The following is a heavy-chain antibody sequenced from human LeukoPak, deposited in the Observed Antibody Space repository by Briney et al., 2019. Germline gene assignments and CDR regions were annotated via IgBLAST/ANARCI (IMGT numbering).Heavy chain of an antibody. J-gene: IGHJ4*02. CDR2: ISGSGGST. CDR1: GFTFSSYG. Sequence: GGSLRLSCAASGFTFSSYGMHWVRQAPGKGLEWVSAISGSGGSTYYADSVKGRFTISGDNSKNTLYLQMNSLRAEDTAVYYCARDRDYGGDFDYWGQGTLVTVSS. CDR3: ARDRDYGGDFDY. D-gene: IGHD4-17*01. V-gene: IGHV3-23*01.